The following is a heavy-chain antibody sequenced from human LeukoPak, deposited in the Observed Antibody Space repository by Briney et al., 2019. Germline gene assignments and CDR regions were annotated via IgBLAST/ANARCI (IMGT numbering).Heavy chain of an antibody. Sequence: ASVKVSCKASGGTFSTYTINWVRQAPGQGLEWMGRSIPMIDVENYALKFQDRVTITADKSTSTAYMELSSLRSEDTAVYYCAREITTVVASGYFQHWGQGTLVTVSS. CDR1: GGTFSTYT. V-gene: IGHV1-69*04. J-gene: IGHJ1*01. CDR2: SIPMIDVE. CDR3: AREITTVVASGYFQH. D-gene: IGHD4-23*01.